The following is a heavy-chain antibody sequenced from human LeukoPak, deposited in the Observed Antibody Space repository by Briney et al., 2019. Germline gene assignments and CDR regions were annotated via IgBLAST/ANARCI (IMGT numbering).Heavy chain of an antibody. CDR2: ISAYNGNT. CDR3: ARALGYCSSTSCPIDY. CDR1: GYTFTSYG. J-gene: IGHJ4*02. Sequence: ASVKVSCKASGYTFTSYGISWVRQAPGQGLEWMGWISAYNGNTNYAQKLQGGVTMTTDTSTSTAYMELRSLRSDDTAVYYCARALGYCSSTSCPIDYWGQGTLVTVSS. V-gene: IGHV1-18*01. D-gene: IGHD2-2*01.